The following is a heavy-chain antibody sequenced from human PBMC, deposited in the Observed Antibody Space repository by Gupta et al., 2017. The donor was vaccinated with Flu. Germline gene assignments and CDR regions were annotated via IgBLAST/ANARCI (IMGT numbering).Heavy chain of an antibody. J-gene: IGHJ5*02. CDR1: GFTFSSYW. CDR3: ARDGAGDCSGGSCYSWFDP. V-gene: IGHV3-74*01. CDR2: IKSDGSSA. D-gene: IGHD2-15*01. Sequence: EVQLVESGGGLVQPGGSLRLSCAASGFTFSSYWMHWVRQAHGTGLVWVSRIKSDGSSASYADSVKGRFTISRDNAKNTLYLQMNSLRAEDTAVYYCARDGAGDCSGGSCYSWFDPWGQGTLVTVSS.